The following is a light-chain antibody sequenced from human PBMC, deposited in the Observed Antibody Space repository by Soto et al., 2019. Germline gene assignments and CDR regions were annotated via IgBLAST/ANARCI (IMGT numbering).Light chain of an antibody. Sequence: ERVMTQSPAMLSVSPGERATLSCRASQNVNNRLAWYQQKAGQPPRLLIYGASTRATGIPARLSGSGSGTEFTLNLSSLQSEDFAVYYCQQFISWPLLFGQGTKVEIK. J-gene: IGKJ1*01. CDR2: GAS. CDR1: QNVNNR. CDR3: QQFISWPLL. V-gene: IGKV3-15*01.